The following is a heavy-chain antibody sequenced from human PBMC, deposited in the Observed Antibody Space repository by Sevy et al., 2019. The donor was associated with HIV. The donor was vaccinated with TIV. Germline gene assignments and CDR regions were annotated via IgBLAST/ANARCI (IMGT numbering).Heavy chain of an antibody. CDR2: ISGSGGST. D-gene: IGHD3-3*01. J-gene: IGHJ4*02. Sequence: GGSPRLSCAASGFTFSSYAMSWVRQAPGKGLEWVSAISGSGGSTYYADSVKGRFTISRDNSKNTLYLQMNSLRAEDTAVYYCAKDGAIFGVVIPEYFDYWGQGTLVTVSS. V-gene: IGHV3-23*01. CDR3: AKDGAIFGVVIPEYFDY. CDR1: GFTFSSYA.